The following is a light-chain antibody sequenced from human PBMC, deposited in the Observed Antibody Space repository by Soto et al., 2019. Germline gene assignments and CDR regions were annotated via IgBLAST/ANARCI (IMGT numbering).Light chain of an antibody. V-gene: IGKV3-20*01. J-gene: IGKJ5*01. CDR1: QSVNSR. CDR3: QHYGRSPIT. Sequence: EIVLTQSPGTLSLSPGERATVSCRASQSVNSRLAWYQHKPGQAPRRLISGASSRATGIPDRFSGSGSATDFTLTISRLEPEDFALYYCQHYGRSPITFGQGTRLEI. CDR2: GAS.